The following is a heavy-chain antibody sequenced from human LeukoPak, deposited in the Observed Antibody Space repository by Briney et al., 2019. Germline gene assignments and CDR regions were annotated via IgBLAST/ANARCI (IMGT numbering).Heavy chain of an antibody. J-gene: IGHJ6*02. D-gene: IGHD2-2*01. CDR3: ASERDQLLLRYYYYYYGMDV. CDR1: GGTFSSYA. CDR2: IIPIFGIA. V-gene: IGHV1-69*04. Sequence: GSSVKVSCKAPGGTFSSYAISWVRQAPGQGLKWMGRIIPIFGIANYAQKFQGRVTITADKSTSTAYMELSSLRSEDTAVYYCASERDQLLLRYYYYYYGMDVWGQGTTVTVSS.